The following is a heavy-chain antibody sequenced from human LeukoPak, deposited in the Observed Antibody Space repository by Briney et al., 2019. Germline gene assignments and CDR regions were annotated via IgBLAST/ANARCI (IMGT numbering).Heavy chain of an antibody. CDR1: GFTFSSYW. D-gene: IGHD6-19*01. CDR3: AGRRSSGWYAY. CDR2: INSDGSST. Sequence: GGSLRLSCAASGFTFSSYWMHWVRQAPGKGLVWVSRINSDGSSTSYADSVKGRFLIFRDTSKNTVDLQMNSLRVEDTAVYYCAGRRSSGWYAYWGQGTLVTVSS. V-gene: IGHV3-74*01. J-gene: IGHJ4*02.